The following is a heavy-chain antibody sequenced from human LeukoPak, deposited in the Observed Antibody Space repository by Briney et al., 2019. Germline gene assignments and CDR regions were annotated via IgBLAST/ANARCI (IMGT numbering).Heavy chain of an antibody. J-gene: IGHJ4*02. Sequence: ASVKVSCKASGYTFTSYGISWVRQAPGQGLEWMGWISAYNGNTNYAQKLQGRVTMTTDTSTSTAYMELRSLRSDDTAVYYCARDFNYDILTGPDYWGQGTLVTVSS. CDR1: GYTFTSYG. V-gene: IGHV1-18*01. D-gene: IGHD3-9*01. CDR2: ISAYNGNT. CDR3: ARDFNYDILTGPDY.